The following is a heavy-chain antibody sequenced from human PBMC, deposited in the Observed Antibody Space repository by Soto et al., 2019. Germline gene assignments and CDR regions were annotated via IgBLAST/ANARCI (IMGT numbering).Heavy chain of an antibody. D-gene: IGHD1-1*01. Sequence: ASETLSLTCTVSGGSISSSGYYWSWIRQPPGKGLEWIGYTYYSGSTNYNPSLKSRVTISVDTSKNQFSLKLSSVTAADTAVYYCARHNTGERTPFDYWGQGTLVTVSS. J-gene: IGHJ4*02. CDR1: GGSISSSGYY. CDR2: TYYSGST. V-gene: IGHV4-61*05. CDR3: ARHNTGERTPFDY.